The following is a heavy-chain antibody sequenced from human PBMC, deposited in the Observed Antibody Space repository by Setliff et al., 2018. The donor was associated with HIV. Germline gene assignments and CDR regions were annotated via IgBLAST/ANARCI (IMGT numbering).Heavy chain of an antibody. J-gene: IGHJ2*01. D-gene: IGHD3-9*01. Sequence: PGESLKISCQASGYSFTKFWIGWVRQMPGKGLEWMGLIYPGDSDTRYSPSFQGQVTISADKSTNTLYLQMNSMKSDDTATYYCVGHYYDPLTGYYVWFFDVWGRGTLVTVSS. CDR1: GYSFTKFW. CDR2: IYPGDSDT. V-gene: IGHV5-51*01. CDR3: VGHYYDPLTGYYVWFFDV.